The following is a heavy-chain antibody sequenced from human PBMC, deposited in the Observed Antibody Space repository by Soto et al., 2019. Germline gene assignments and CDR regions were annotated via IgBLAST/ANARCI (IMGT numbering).Heavy chain of an antibody. CDR2: IKSKANGGTT. CDR3: STSYQNCGGDCFNF. Sequence: GGSLRLSCAASGFTFSNAWMNWVRQAPGKGLEWVGRIKSKANGGTTDYATPVKGRFTISRDDSRNTVYLQMNSLETEDTAVYYCSTSYQNCGGDCFNFWGRGTLVTVSS. V-gene: IGHV3-15*07. D-gene: IGHD2-21*01. J-gene: IGHJ4*02. CDR1: GFTFSNAW.